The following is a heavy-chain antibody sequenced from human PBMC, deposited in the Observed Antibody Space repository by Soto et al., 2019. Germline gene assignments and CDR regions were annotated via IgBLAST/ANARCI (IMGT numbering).Heavy chain of an antibody. Sequence: WVGLVSGKGLEYVSAIRSKGGSTYYADSVQGRFTISRDNSKNTLYLQMNSLRDEDTAVYFFSIKREGPFDF. CDR3: SIKREGPFDF. V-gene: IGHV3-64*04. J-gene: IGHJ4*01. D-gene: IGHD1-20*01. CDR2: IRSKGGST.